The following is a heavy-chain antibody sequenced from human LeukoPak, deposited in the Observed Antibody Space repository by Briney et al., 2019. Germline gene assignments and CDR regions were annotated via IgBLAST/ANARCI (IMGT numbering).Heavy chain of an antibody. Sequence: QTGGSLRLSCEASGFTFNIYWMSWVRQAPGKGLEWVANIKEDGSEKYYADSMEGRFSITRDNAKESVYLRINSLRAEDTAVYYCARGRSWVDLWGQGTLVIVSS. CDR2: IKEDGSEK. CDR1: GFTFNIYW. J-gene: IGHJ5*02. CDR3: ARGRSWVDL. V-gene: IGHV3-7*01.